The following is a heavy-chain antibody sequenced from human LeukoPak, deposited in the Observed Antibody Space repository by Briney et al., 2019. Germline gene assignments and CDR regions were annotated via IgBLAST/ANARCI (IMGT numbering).Heavy chain of an antibody. CDR1: GFTFSSYG. CDR2: IWYDGSNK. J-gene: IGHJ6*04. Sequence: GGSLRLSCAASGFTFSSYGMHWVRQAPGKGLEWVAVIWYDGSNKYYADSVKGRFTISRDNSKNTLYLQMNSLRAEDTAVYYCARSPYGSGSTSYYGMDVWGKGTTVTVSS. V-gene: IGHV3-33*01. CDR3: ARSPYGSGSTSYYGMDV. D-gene: IGHD3-10*01.